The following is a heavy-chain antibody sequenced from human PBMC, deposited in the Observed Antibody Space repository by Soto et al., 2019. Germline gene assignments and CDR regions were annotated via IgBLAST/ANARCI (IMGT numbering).Heavy chain of an antibody. V-gene: IGHV4-61*01. J-gene: IGHJ6*02. CDR1: GGSVSSGSYY. CDR2: IIHSGGT. Sequence: SETLSLTCTVSGGSVSSGSYYWSWIRQPPGKGLEWIGEIIHSGGTNYTPSLKSRVTISVDTSKNQFSLKLSSVTAADTAVYYCARHALVSSSWYPYYGMDVWGQGTTVTVSS. CDR3: ARHALVSSSWYPYYGMDV. D-gene: IGHD6-13*01.